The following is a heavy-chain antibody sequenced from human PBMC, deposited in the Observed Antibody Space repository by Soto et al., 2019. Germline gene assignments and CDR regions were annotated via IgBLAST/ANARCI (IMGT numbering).Heavy chain of an antibody. CDR3: ATYDFWSGWFDP. CDR1: GGSISSYY. D-gene: IGHD3-3*01. CDR2: IYYSGST. V-gene: IGHV4-59*01. J-gene: IGHJ5*02. Sequence: QVQLQESGPGLVKPSETLSLTCTVSGGSISSYYWSWIRQPPGKGLEWIGYIYYSGSTNYNPSLKSRVTISVDTSKNQFSLKLSSVTAADTAVYYCATYDFWSGWFDPWGQGTLVTVSS.